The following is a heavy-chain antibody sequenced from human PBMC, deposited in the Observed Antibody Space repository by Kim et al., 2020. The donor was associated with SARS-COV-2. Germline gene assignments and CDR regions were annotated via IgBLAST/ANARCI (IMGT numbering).Heavy chain of an antibody. D-gene: IGHD3-16*01. Sequence: SLKSRVTISVDTSKNQFSLKLSSVTAADTAVYYCARLGDGYHPGADAFDIWGQGTMVTVSS. CDR3: ARLGDGYHPGADAFDI. J-gene: IGHJ3*02. V-gene: IGHV4-59*01.